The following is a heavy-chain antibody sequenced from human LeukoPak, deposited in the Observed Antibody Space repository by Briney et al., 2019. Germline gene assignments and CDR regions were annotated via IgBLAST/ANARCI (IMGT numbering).Heavy chain of an antibody. V-gene: IGHV1-18*01. J-gene: IGHJ6*03. CDR3: ARDLAAAGTDYYYYIDV. CDR2: ISAYNGNT. CDR1: GYTFTSYG. D-gene: IGHD6-13*01. Sequence: ASVKVSCKASGYTFTSYGISWVRQAPGQGLEWMGWISAYNGNTNYAQKLQGRVTMTTDTSTSTAYMELRSLRSDDTAVYYCARDLAAAGTDYYYYIDVWGKGTTVTVSS.